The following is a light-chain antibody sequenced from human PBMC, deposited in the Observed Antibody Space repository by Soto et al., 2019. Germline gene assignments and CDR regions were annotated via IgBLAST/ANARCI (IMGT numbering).Light chain of an antibody. CDR3: QQYNSYPLT. J-gene: IGKJ4*01. CDR1: QSISSW. CDR2: KAS. Sequence: IQMTQSPSTLSASVGDRVTITCRASQSISSWLAWYQQKPGKDPKLLIYKASSLEIGVPSRFSGSGSGTEFTLTISSLQPDDFATYYCQQYNSYPLTFGGGTKVEIK. V-gene: IGKV1-5*03.